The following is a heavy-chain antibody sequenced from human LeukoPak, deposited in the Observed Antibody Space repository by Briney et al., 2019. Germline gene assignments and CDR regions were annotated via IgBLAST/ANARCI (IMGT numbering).Heavy chain of an antibody. J-gene: IGHJ4*02. V-gene: IGHV3-7*01. Sequence: GGSLRLSCAASGFTVKSYWMSWVRQAPGKGLEWVANIKQDGSEKYYVDSVKGRFTISRDNAKNSLYLQMNSLRAEDTAVYYCARDGVGFDYWGQGTLVTVSS. CDR2: IKQDGSEK. CDR1: GFTVKSYW. D-gene: IGHD3-3*01. CDR3: ARDGVGFDY.